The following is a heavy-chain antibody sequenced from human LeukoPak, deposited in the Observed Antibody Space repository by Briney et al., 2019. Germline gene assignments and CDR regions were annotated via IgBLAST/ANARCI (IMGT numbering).Heavy chain of an antibody. J-gene: IGHJ4*02. Sequence: SETLSLTCTVSGGSISSYYWSWLRQPPGKGLEWLGYIYYSGSTNYNPSLKSRVTISVDTSKNQFSLKLSSVTAADTAVYYCARQGVRGVIAQVFDYWGQGTLVTVSS. V-gene: IGHV4-59*08. D-gene: IGHD3-10*01. CDR3: ARQGVRGVIAQVFDY. CDR1: GGSISSYY. CDR2: IYYSGST.